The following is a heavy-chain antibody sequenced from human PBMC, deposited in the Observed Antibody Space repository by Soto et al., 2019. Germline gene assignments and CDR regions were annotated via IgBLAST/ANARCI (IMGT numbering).Heavy chain of an antibody. Sequence: GASVKVSCKASGYTFTSYGISWVRQAPGQGLEWMGWISAYNGNTNYAQKLQGRVTMTTDTSTSTAYMELRSLRSDDTAVYYYARVRVVTYYYYGMDVWGQGTTVTVSS. CDR1: GYTFTSYG. CDR2: ISAYNGNT. V-gene: IGHV1-18*01. CDR3: ARVRVVTYYYYGMDV. J-gene: IGHJ6*02. D-gene: IGHD3-3*01.